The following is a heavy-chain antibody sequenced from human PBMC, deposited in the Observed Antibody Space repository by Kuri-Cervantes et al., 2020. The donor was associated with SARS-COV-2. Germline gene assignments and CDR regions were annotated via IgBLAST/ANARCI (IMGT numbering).Heavy chain of an antibody. D-gene: IGHD3-3*01. J-gene: IGHJ4*02. CDR1: GFTFDDYA. V-gene: IGHV3-48*02. CDR3: ARERYNYDFWSGYYTGFDY. CDR2: ISSSSSTI. Sequence: GESLKISCAASGFTFDDYAMHWVRQAPGKGLEWVSYISSSSSTIYYADSVKGRFTISRDNAKNSLYLQMNSLRDEDTAVYYCARERYNYDFWSGYYTGFDYWGQGTLVTVSS.